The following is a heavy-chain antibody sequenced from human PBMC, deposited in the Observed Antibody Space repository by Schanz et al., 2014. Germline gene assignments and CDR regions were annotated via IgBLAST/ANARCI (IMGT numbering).Heavy chain of an antibody. D-gene: IGHD3-3*01. Sequence: QVQLVQSGAEVKKPGASVKVSCQASGYTFAGHAVHWVRQAPGQGPEWVGWIHTGSGNTKYSQKFEGRVTITRDTSASIVYMELSSLRSEDTAVFFCASGEARVTSSGVVIVPMNVWGKGTTVIVFS. V-gene: IGHV1-3*04. CDR2: IHTGSGNT. CDR1: GYTFAGHA. CDR3: ASGEARVTSSGVVIVPMNV. J-gene: IGHJ6*03.